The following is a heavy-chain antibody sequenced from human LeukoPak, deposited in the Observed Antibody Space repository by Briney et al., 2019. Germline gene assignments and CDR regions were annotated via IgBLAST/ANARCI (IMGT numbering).Heavy chain of an antibody. CDR3: ARGGRTTSCCDDAFDI. V-gene: IGHV1-2*02. J-gene: IGHJ3*02. D-gene: IGHD2-2*01. CDR1: AYTFTAYY. CDR2: INPTTGGT. Sequence: ASVTVSCKASAYTFTAYYMHFVRQAPGQGLEWMGWINPTTGGTNYAQMFQGRVTMTRDTSISTAYMELSRLTSDDTALYYCARGGRTTSCCDDAFDIWGQGTMVSVSS.